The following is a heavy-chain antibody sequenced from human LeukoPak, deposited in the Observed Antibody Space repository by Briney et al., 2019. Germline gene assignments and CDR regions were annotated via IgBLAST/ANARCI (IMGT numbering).Heavy chain of an antibody. CDR2: INSDGSST. V-gene: IGHV3-74*01. J-gene: IGHJ4*02. CDR3: ARRGNSPEYYFDY. Sequence: PGGSLRLSCAASGFTFSSYWMHWVRQAPGKGLVWVSRINSDGSSTSYADSVKGRFTISRDNAKNTLYLQMNSLRAEDTAVYYCARRGNSPEYYFDYWGQGTLVTVSS. CDR1: GFTFSSYW. D-gene: IGHD4-23*01.